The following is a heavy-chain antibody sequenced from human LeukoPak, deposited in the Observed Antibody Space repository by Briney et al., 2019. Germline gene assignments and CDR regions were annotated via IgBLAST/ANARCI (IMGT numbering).Heavy chain of an antibody. V-gene: IGHV3-30*01. J-gene: IGHJ4*02. CDR2: ISYDGSNK. CDR1: GFTFSSYA. Sequence: GRSLRLSCAASGFTFSSYAMHWVRQAPGKGLEWVAVISYDGSNKYYADSVKGRFTISRDNSKNTLYLQMNSLRAEDTAVYYCARDSASTYYDILTGLDYWGQGTLVTVSS. D-gene: IGHD3-9*01. CDR3: ARDSASTYYDILTGLDY.